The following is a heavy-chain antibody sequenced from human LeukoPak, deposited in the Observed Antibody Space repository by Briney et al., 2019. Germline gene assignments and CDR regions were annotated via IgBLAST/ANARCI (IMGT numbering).Heavy chain of an antibody. J-gene: IGHJ4*02. Sequence: GGSLRLSCAASGFSFSSYWMSWVRQAPGKGLEWVANIKPDGSEKHYVDSMKGRFTISRDNAKNSLYLQMNSLRAEDTAVYYCARDQWWQFIAVAITSYFDCWGQGTLVTVSS. CDR1: GFSFSSYW. V-gene: IGHV3-7*01. CDR2: IKPDGSEK. CDR3: ARDQWWQFIAVAITSYFDC. D-gene: IGHD6-19*01.